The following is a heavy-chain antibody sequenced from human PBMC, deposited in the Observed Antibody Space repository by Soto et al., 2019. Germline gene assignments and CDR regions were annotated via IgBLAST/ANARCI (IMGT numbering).Heavy chain of an antibody. V-gene: IGHV3-21*01. CDR2: ISSTSTFI. D-gene: IGHD4-17*01. CDR1: GFTFSDYS. CDR3: TRVYGDYGTPSDY. J-gene: IGHJ4*02. Sequence: GSLRLSCAASGFTFSDYSVNWVRQAPGKGLEWVSSISSTSTFIYYADSVRGRFTISRDNAKNSLYLQMNSLRAEDTAAYYCTRVYGDYGTPSDYWGRGTLVTVSS.